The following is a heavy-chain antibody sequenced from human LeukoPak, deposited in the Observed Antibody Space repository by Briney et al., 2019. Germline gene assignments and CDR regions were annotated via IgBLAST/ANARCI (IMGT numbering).Heavy chain of an antibody. CDR3: ARLRSYSYNYYGLDV. Sequence: GGSLRLSCAASGFTFSSYWMTWVRQAPGKGLEWVANIKEDGSATYYVDSAMGRFTISRDNAQNSLYLQMIYLSAEDTAVYYCARLRSYSYNYYGLDVWGHGTTVTVS. J-gene: IGHJ6*02. V-gene: IGHV3-7*01. CDR1: GFTFSSYW. D-gene: IGHD1-26*01. CDR2: IKEDGSAT.